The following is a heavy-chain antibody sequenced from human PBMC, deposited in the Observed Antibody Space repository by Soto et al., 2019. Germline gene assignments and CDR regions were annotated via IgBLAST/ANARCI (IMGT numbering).Heavy chain of an antibody. Sequence: GGSLRLSCAASGFTFNNYAMSWVRQAPGKGLEWVSSINSGGDNIYYADSVKGRFTISRDNSKSTLHLQMNSLRAEDTAVYYCAKTFLARYCSSSICYDPADYFDYWGQGTLVTVSS. CDR3: AKTFLARYCSSSICYDPADYFDY. CDR2: INSGGDNI. V-gene: IGHV3-23*01. J-gene: IGHJ4*02. CDR1: GFTFNNYA. D-gene: IGHD2-2*01.